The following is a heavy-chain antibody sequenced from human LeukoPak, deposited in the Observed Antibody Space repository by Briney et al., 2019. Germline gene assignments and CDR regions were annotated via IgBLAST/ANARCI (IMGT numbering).Heavy chain of an antibody. D-gene: IGHD2-2*01. V-gene: IGHV3-20*04. CDR3: ARRGDVVVPAAIGGAYYYYYYMDV. CDR2: INWNGGST. CDR1: GFTFDDYG. Sequence: RGSLRLSCAASGFTFDDYGMSWVRHAPGKGLEWVSGINWNGGSTGYADSVKGRFTISRDNAKNSLYLQMNSLRAEDTALYYCARRGDVVVPAAIGGAYYYYYYMDVWGKGTTVTVSS. J-gene: IGHJ6*03.